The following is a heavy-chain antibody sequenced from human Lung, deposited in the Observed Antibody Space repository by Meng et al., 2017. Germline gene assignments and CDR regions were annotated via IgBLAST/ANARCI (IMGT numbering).Heavy chain of an antibody. CDR2: IYPDDSET. D-gene: IGHD6-19*01. CDR1: GYRFGGYW. V-gene: IGHV5-51*01. J-gene: IGHJ4*02. Sequence: GESLKISCKGSGYRFGGYWIGWVRQMSGKGLEWMGSIYPDDSETRYSPSFQGQVTISVDKSISTAYLQWTSLKASDTAMYYCARGLYSSGWYPDYWGQGTLVTVSS. CDR3: ARGLYSSGWYPDY.